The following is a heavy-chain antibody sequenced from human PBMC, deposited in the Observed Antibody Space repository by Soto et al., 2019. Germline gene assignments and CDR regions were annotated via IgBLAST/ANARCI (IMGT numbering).Heavy chain of an antibody. V-gene: IGHV3-21*01. Sequence: CAAWGVSISSCSTNWFRQSPGKGLEWVSSISSSSSYIYYADSVKGRFTISRDNAKNSRYLQMNSLRAEDTAVYYCARDRYSSNSAYWFDPWGQGTLVTVSS. J-gene: IGHJ5*02. CDR1: GVSISSCS. CDR3: ARDRYSSNSAYWFDP. D-gene: IGHD4-4*01. CDR2: ISSSSSYI.